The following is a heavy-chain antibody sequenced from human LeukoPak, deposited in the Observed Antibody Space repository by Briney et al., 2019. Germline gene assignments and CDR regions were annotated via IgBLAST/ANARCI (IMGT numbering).Heavy chain of an antibody. CDR3: AKLLASPGENAAAGFDY. J-gene: IGHJ4*02. V-gene: IGHV3-23*01. CDR2: ISGSGGST. D-gene: IGHD6-13*01. CDR1: GFTFSSYA. Sequence: RSGGSLRLSCAASGFTFSSYAMSWVRQAPGKGLEWASAISGSGGSTYYADSVKGRFTISRDNSKNTLYLQMNSLRAEDTAVYYCAKLLASPGENAAAGFDYWGQGTLVTVSS.